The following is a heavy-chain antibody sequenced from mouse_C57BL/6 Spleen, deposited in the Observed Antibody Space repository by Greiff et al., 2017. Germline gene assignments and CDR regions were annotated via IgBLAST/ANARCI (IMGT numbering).Heavy chain of an antibody. CDR1: GYTFTIYW. V-gene: IGHV1-7*01. D-gene: IGHD1-1*01. CDR3: YYGSSYWYFDV. J-gene: IGHJ1*03. Sequence: QVQLQQSGAELAKPGASVKLSCKASGYTFTIYWMHWVKQRPGQGLEWIGYINPSSGYTKYNQKFKDKATLTADKSSSTAYMQLSSLTYEDSAVYYCYYGSSYWYFDVWGTGTTVTVSS. CDR2: INPSSGYT.